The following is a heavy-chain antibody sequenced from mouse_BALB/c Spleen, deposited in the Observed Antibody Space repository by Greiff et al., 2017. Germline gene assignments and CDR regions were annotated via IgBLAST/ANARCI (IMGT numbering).Heavy chain of an antibody. Sequence: DVHLVESGGGLVQPGGSRKLSCAASGFSFSSFGLHWVRQAPEKGLEWFAYFSSSSSTIYYADTVKGRFTISRDNPKNTLFLQMTSLRSEDTAMYYCERRAYYGNYDYWGQGTTLTVSS. CDR2: FSSSSSTI. V-gene: IGHV5-17*02. CDR1: GFSFSSFG. CDR3: ERRAYYGNYDY. J-gene: IGHJ2*01. D-gene: IGHD2-10*01.